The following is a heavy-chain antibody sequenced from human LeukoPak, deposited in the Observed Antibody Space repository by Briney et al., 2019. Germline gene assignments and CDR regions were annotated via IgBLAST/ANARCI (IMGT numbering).Heavy chain of an antibody. J-gene: IGHJ5*02. D-gene: IGHD3-10*01. V-gene: IGHV4-4*02. CDR1: GGSISSSNW. CDR3: ARESVMVRGEGWFDP. Sequence: SGTLSLTCAVSGGSISSSNWWSWVRPPPGKGLEWIGEIYHSGSTNYNPSLKSRVTISVDKSKNQFSLKLSSVTAADTAVYYCARESVMVRGEGWFDPWGQGTLVTVSS. CDR2: IYHSGST.